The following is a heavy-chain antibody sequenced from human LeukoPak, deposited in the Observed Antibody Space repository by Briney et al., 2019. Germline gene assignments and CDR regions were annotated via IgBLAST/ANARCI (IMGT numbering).Heavy chain of an antibody. CDR3: ARDGGYSYGFYY. D-gene: IGHD5-18*01. CDR1: GGSISSSSYY. V-gene: IGHV4-39*02. J-gene: IGHJ4*02. CDR2: IYYSGST. Sequence: SETLSLTCTVSGGSISSSSYYWGWIRQPPGKGLEWIGSIYYSGSTYYNPSLKSRVIISVDTSKNQFSLKLSSVTAADTAVYYCARDGGYSYGFYYWGQGTLVTVSS.